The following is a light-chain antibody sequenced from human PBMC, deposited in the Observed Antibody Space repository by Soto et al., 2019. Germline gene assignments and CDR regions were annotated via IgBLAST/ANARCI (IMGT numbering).Light chain of an antibody. CDR1: QSVTSNY. CDR2: GAS. J-gene: IGKJ1*01. Sequence: EIVLTQSPGTLSLSPGERATLSCGASQSVTSNYLAWYQQKPGQAPRIHSFGASLRVTGIPDRFIGSGYGTDFTLTITRLEPEDVAVYYCQHYVTSLTTFGQGTKVEVK. V-gene: IGKV3-20*01. CDR3: QHYVTSLTT.